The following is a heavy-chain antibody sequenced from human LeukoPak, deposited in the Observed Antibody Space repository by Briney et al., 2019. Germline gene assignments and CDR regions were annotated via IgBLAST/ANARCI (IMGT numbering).Heavy chain of an antibody. D-gene: IGHD2-15*01. CDR1: GFTFSSYG. J-gene: IGHJ4*02. V-gene: IGHV3-33*01. Sequence: SGGSLRLSCAASGFTFSSYGMHWVRQAPGKGLEWVAVIWYDGSNKYYADSVKGRFTISRDNSKNTLYLQMNSLRVEDTAVYYCASYCSGGSCYDGYSNWGQGTLVTVSS. CDR3: ASYCSGGSCYDGYSN. CDR2: IWYDGSNK.